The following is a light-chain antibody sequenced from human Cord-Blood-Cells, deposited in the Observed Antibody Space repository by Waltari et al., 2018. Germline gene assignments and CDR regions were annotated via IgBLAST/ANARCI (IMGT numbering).Light chain of an antibody. CDR1: QSVSSN. CDR2: GAS. CDR3: QQYNNWPPLT. Sequence: EIMMTQSPATLSVSPGERATLSCRASQSVSSNLAWYQQKPGQAPRLLIYGASTRATGIPASFSGSGSGTEFTLTISSLQSEDFAVYYCQQYNNWPPLTFGGGTKVEIK. V-gene: IGKV3-15*01. J-gene: IGKJ4*01.